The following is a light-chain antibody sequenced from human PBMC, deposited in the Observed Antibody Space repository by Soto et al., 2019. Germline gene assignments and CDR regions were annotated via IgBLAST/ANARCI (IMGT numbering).Light chain of an antibody. CDR3: QVWDTSSDRVV. CDR2: DDS. Sequence: SYELTLPPSVSVAPGQTARITCGGNNIGSKSVQWYQQKPGQAPVEVVYDDSDRPSGIPERFSGSNSGNTATLTISRVEAGDEADYYCQVWDTSSDRVVFGGGTKLTVL. V-gene: IGLV3-21*02. J-gene: IGLJ2*01. CDR1: NIGSKS.